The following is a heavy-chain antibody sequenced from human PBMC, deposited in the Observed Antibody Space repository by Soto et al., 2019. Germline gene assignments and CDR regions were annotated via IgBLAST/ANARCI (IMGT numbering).Heavy chain of an antibody. CDR3: AKDRCSSSSCTFYYYYMDV. CDR2: ISGSVDSV. Sequence: EVQLLESGGGLVQPGGSLRLSCAASGFTFSSYAMSWVRQAPGKGLEWVSGISGSVDSVYYADSVKGRFTIARDNSKNTLYLQMNSLRAEDTAIYYCAKDRCSSSSCTFYYYYMDVWGKGTTVTVSS. CDR1: GFTFSSYA. V-gene: IGHV3-23*01. J-gene: IGHJ6*03. D-gene: IGHD2-2*01.